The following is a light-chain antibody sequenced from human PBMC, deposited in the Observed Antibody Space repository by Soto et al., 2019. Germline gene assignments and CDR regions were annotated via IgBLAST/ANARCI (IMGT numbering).Light chain of an antibody. CDR3: QQLNSYPG. CDR2: AAS. CDR1: QGISSY. J-gene: IGKJ4*01. Sequence: DIQLTQSPSFLSASVGDRVTITCRASQGISSYLAWYQQKPGKAPKLLIYAASTLQSGVPSRFSGSGSGTEFTLTISSLQPEDFATYYCQQLNSYPGFGGGTKVDI. V-gene: IGKV1-9*01.